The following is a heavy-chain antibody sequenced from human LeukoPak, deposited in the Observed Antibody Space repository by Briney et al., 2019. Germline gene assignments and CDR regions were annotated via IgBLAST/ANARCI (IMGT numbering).Heavy chain of an antibody. V-gene: IGHV3-30*02. CDR2: IWYDGSNK. CDR1: GFTFSNAW. CDR3: ARAITGTLRDYYYYMDV. J-gene: IGHJ6*03. D-gene: IGHD1-20*01. Sequence: GGSLRLSCAASGFTFSNAWMSWVRQAPGKGLEWVAFIWYDGSNKYYADSVKGRFTISRDNSKNTLYLQMNSLRAEDTAVYYCARAITGTLRDYYYYMDVWGKGTTVTVSS.